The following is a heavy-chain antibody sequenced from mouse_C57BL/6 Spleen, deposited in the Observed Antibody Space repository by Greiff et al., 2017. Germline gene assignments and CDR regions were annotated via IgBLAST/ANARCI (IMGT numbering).Heavy chain of an antibody. CDR3: ARGGSMVTTRYAMDY. D-gene: IGHD2-2*01. J-gene: IGHJ4*01. CDR2: IDPSVSYT. CDR1: GYTFTSYW. Sequence: VQLQQPGAELVKPGASVKLSCKASGYTFTSYWMQWVKQRPGQGLEWIGEIDPSVSYTNSNQKFKGKATLTVDASSSTAYMQLSSLVSDDSAVYYCARGGSMVTTRYAMDYWGQGTSVTVSA. V-gene: IGHV1-50*01.